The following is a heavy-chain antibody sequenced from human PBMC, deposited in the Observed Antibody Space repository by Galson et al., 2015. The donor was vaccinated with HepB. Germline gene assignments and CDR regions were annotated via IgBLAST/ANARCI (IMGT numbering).Heavy chain of an antibody. Sequence: SLRLSCAASGFTFSSYGMHWVRQAPGKGLEWVAVIWYDGSNKYYADSVKGRFTISRDNSKNTLYLQMNSLRAEDTAVCYCARGGGYNYGYFDYWGQGTLVTVSS. CDR1: GFTFSSYG. CDR3: ARGGGYNYGYFDY. J-gene: IGHJ4*02. V-gene: IGHV3-33*01. CDR2: IWYDGSNK. D-gene: IGHD5-24*01.